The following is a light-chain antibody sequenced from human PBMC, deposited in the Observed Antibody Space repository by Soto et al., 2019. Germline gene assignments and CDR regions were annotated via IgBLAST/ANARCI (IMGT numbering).Light chain of an antibody. CDR3: LQHNSYPRT. Sequence: DIHMTQSPSAMSASLGDSVTITCRASQDISNFLAWFQQKPGNVPKRLIYLASSLQSGVPSRFSGSGSGTEFTLTISSLQPEDFATYYCLQHNSYPRTFGPGTTGDIK. V-gene: IGKV1-17*03. J-gene: IGKJ3*01. CDR1: QDISNF. CDR2: LAS.